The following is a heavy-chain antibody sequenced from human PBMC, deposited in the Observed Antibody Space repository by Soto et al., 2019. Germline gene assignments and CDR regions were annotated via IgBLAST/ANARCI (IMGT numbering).Heavy chain of an antibody. CDR2: IYHSGYT. V-gene: IGHV4-4*02. D-gene: IGHD6-6*01. Sequence: QVQLQESGPGLVKPSGTLSLTCGVSGDSISSSNWWSWVRQPPGKGLEWIGEIYHSGYTNYNPSLKSRVTISVDKSKNQFSRRLTSVTAADTAVYYCASHRYTISLDYWGHGTLVTVSS. J-gene: IGHJ4*01. CDR3: ASHRYTISLDY. CDR1: GDSISSSNW.